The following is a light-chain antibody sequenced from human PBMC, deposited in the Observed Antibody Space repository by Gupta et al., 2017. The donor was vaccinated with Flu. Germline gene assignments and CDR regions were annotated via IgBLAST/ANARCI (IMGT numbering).Light chain of an antibody. CDR2: GAS. V-gene: IGKV3-15*01. J-gene: IGKJ1*01. CDR3: QQYNNWPQT. CDR1: QSVSSN. Sequence: EIVMTQSPATLSVSPGERATLSCRASQSVSSNLAWYQQKPGQAPRLLIYGASTRATGIPARFSGSGSWTEFTLTISSLQSEDFAVYSCQQYNNWPQTFGQGTKVEIK.